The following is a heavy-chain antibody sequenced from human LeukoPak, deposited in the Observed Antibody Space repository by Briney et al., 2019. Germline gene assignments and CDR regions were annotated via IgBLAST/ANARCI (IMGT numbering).Heavy chain of an antibody. Sequence: PSEPLSLTCTVSGGSISVHYWSWIRQSPGKGLEWIGYIDPTGLTSYNPSLNSRVTISEDTSKNQFSLKVRSVTTADTAVYFCARQTPYSGNHYFDYWGQGTLVTVSS. CDR3: ARQTPYSGNHYFDY. CDR1: GGSISVHY. J-gene: IGHJ4*02. CDR2: IDPTGLT. V-gene: IGHV4-4*09. D-gene: IGHD1-26*01.